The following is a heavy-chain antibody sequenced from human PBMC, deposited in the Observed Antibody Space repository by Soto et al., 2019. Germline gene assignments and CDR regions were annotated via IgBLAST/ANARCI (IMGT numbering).Heavy chain of an antibody. CDR2: INLNSCDT. J-gene: IGHJ5*02. V-gene: IGHV1-2*02. D-gene: IGHD5-12*01. Sequence: SXKVSFKTSGDTXSDSSIDLVRQAPGQGLEWMGWINLNSCDTNYAEKFRGRVTMTSYTSIITAYMELTRLKSDDTSVYYCARDLGGYDLYGPDTWGQGTLGTVS. CDR1: GDTXSDSS. CDR3: ARDLGGYDLYGPDT.